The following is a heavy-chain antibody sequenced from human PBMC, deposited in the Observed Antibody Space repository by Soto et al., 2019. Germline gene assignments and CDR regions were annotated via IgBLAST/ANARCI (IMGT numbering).Heavy chain of an antibody. CDR3: AKDQHYYVPSGTRHYYYGMDV. CDR2: ISDDGSNT. Sequence: GGSLRLSCTASGFIFSNYGMHWVRQAPGKGLEWVALISDDGSNTYSADSVKGRFTISRDNSKYTLYLQMNSLRAEDTAEYYCAKDQHYYVPSGTRHYYYGMDVWGQGTTVTVSS. J-gene: IGHJ6*02. V-gene: IGHV3-30*18. D-gene: IGHD3-10*02. CDR1: GFIFSNYG.